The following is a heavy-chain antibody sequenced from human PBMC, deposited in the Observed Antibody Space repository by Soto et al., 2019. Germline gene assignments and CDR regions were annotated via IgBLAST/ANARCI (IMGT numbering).Heavy chain of an antibody. J-gene: IGHJ4*02. D-gene: IGHD3-10*01. V-gene: IGHV3-74*01. CDR3: ATLNSFGLDY. CDR2: ITEDGSTT. CDR1: GFTFSRFW. Sequence: GGSLRLSCAASGFTFSRFWMHWVRQAPGKGLVWVSRITEDGSTTTYADSVRGRFTISRDNAKNTVYLQMNSLRAEDTAVYYCATLNSFGLDYWGRGTVVTVSS.